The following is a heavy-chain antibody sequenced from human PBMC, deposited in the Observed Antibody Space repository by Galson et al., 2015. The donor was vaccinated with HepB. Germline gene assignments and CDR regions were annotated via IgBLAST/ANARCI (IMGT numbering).Heavy chain of an antibody. CDR2: ISSSSSYI. CDR1: GFTFSSYS. Sequence: SLRLSCAASGFTFSSYSMNWVRQAPGKGLEWVSSISSSSSYIYYADSVKGRFTISRDNAKNSLYLQMNSLRAEDTAVYYCAREGGYCSSTSCYEDNYYYYGMDVWGQGTTVTVSS. J-gene: IGHJ6*02. D-gene: IGHD2-2*01. V-gene: IGHV3-21*01. CDR3: AREGGYCSSTSCYEDNYYYYGMDV.